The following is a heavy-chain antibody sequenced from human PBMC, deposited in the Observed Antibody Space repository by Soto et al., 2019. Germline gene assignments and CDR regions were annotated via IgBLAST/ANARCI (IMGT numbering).Heavy chain of an antibody. CDR3: ARARYYSDSTGYPLFDY. D-gene: IGHD3-22*01. CDR2: IYNRGST. Sequence: PSETLSLTCTVSGGSIGSGGYYWSWIRQHPGEGLEWIANIYNRGSTYYNPSLKSRVTISLDTSKKQFSLKLSSVTAADTAVYYCARARYYSDSTGYPLFDYWGKGTLVTVSS. V-gene: IGHV4-31*03. CDR1: GGSIGSGGYY. J-gene: IGHJ4*02.